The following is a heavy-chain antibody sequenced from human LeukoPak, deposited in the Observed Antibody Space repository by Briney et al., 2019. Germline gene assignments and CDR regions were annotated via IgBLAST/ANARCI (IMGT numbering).Heavy chain of an antibody. D-gene: IGHD3-3*01. V-gene: IGHV4-61*02. CDR2: IYSSGAT. CDR1: GASISGGNYH. Sequence: PSETLSLTCSVSGASISGGNYHWSWIRQPAGKGLEWIGRIYSSGATNYNPSFKRRATISEDTSKNQFSLKLTSVTAADTAVYYCTRDLTQYYDVWSGSHGFYIWGQGTMVIVSS. CDR3: TRDLTQYYDVWSGSHGFYI. J-gene: IGHJ3*02.